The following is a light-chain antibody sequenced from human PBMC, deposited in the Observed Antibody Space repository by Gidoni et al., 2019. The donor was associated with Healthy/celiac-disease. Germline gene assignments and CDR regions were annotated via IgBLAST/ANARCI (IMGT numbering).Light chain of an antibody. Sequence: VSWYQQHPGKAPKLMIYDVSKRPSGVPDRFSGSKSGNTASLTISGLQAEDEADYYCCSYAGSYTFLVVFGGGTKLTVL. CDR2: DVS. J-gene: IGLJ2*01. V-gene: IGLV2-11*01. CDR3: CSYAGSYTFLVV.